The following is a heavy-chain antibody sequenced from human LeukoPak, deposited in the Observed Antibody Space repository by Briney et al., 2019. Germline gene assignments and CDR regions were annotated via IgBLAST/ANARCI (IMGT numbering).Heavy chain of an antibody. Sequence: GGSLRLSCAASGFTFSSYGMHWVRQAPGKGLEGVAVIWYDGSNKYYADYVKGRFTISRDNSKNTLYLQMNSLRAEDTAVYYCAKGYYDFWSGYYYYYYMDVWGKGTTVTVSS. J-gene: IGHJ6*03. V-gene: IGHV3-33*06. CDR1: GFTFSSYG. CDR3: AKGYYDFWSGYYYYYYMDV. CDR2: IWYDGSNK. D-gene: IGHD3-3*01.